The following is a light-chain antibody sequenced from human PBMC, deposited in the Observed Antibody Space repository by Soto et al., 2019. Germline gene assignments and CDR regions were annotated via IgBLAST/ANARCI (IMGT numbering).Light chain of an antibody. V-gene: IGLV1-44*01. CDR3: QSYDSSLSRRWV. J-gene: IGLJ3*02. CDR2: GN. CDR1: NSNIGSNT. Sequence: QSVLTQPPSASGTPGQRVTISCSGSNSNIGSNTVNWYQQLPGTAPKLLVAGNRPSGVPDRFSVSKSGASASLAITGLQAEDEADYYCQSYDSSLSRRWVFGGGTKLTVL.